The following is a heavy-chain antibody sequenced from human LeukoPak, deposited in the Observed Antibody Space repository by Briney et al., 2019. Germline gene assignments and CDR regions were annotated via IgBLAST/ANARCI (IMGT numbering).Heavy chain of an antibody. V-gene: IGHV4-59*01. CDR2: IYHSGTT. J-gene: IGHJ6*03. D-gene: IGHD3-10*01. CDR1: GDSTTAYY. CDR3: ARTTYYYASGSYYYYVDV. Sequence: SETLSLTCSVSGDSTTAYYWSWIRQPPGKGLEWIGYIYHSGTTFYNPSLQSRVTVSLDTSKNQFSLKLSSVTAADTALYYCARTTYYYASGSYYYYVDVWGKGTTVTVSS.